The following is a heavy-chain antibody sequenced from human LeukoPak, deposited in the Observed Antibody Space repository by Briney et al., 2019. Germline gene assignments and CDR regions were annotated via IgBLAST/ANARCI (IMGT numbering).Heavy chain of an antibody. CDR1: GGSISSGGYY. J-gene: IGHJ4*02. CDR3: ASSTPRGYSGYDFEAGAFDY. CDR2: ICYSGST. D-gene: IGHD5-12*01. Sequence: PSETLSLTCTVSGGSISSGGYYWSWIRQHPGKGLEWIGYICYSGSTYYNPSLKSRVTISVDTSKNQFSLKLSSVTAADTAVYYCASSTPRGYSGYDFEAGAFDYWGQGTLVTVSS. V-gene: IGHV4-31*03.